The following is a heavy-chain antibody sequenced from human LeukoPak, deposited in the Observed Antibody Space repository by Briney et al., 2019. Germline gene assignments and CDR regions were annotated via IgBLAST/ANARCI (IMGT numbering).Heavy chain of an antibody. Sequence: VASVKVSCAASGYTFTGYYMRWVRQAPGQGLEWMGGINPNSGSTNYAQNVKGRVTMTRDTSISTAYMELSRLRSDDTAVYYCFFDDRSGYPNFDYWGQGALVTVSS. CDR1: GYTFTGYY. J-gene: IGHJ4*02. D-gene: IGHD3-22*01. V-gene: IGHV1-2*02. CDR3: FFDDRSGYPNFDY. CDR2: INPNSGST.